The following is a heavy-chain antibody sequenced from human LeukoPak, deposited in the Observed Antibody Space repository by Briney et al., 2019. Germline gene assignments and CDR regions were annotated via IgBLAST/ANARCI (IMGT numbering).Heavy chain of an antibody. D-gene: IGHD6-13*01. CDR1: GGSISSYY. Sequence: NPSETLSLTCTVSGGSISSYYWSWIRQPPGKGLEWIGYIYYSGSTNYNPSLESRVTISVDTSKNQFSLKLSSVTAADTAVYYCARGEAAAAADWYFDLWGRGTLVTVSS. CDR3: ARGEAAAAADWYFDL. V-gene: IGHV4-59*12. CDR2: IYYSGST. J-gene: IGHJ2*01.